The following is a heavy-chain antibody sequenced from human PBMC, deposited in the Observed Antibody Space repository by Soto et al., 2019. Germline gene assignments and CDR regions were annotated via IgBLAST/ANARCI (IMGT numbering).Heavy chain of an antibody. CDR2: INPTTGGT. J-gene: IGHJ4*02. CDR3: ARNYYDSSDRDYLDY. CDR1: GYTFTSYY. Sequence: ASVKVSCKASGYTFTSYYIHWVRQAPGQGLEWMGWINPTTGGTNYAPKFRGRVTMTRDTSITTAYMELSRLRSDDTAVYYCARNYYDSSDRDYLDYWGQGTPVTVSS. V-gene: IGHV1-2*02. D-gene: IGHD3-22*01.